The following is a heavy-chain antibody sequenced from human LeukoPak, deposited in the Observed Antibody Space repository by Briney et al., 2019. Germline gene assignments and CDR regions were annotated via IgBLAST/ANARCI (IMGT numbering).Heavy chain of an antibody. J-gene: IGHJ3*02. V-gene: IGHV4-59*01. CDR3: ARDRYFDWFHAFDI. CDR1: GDSISSYY. Sequence: TPSETLSLTCTVSGDSISSYYWSWIRQPPGKGLEWIGYIYYSGSTNYNPSLKSRLTISVDTSKNQFSLKLTSVTAADTAVYYCARDRYFDWFHAFDIWGQGTMVTVSS. CDR2: IYYSGST. D-gene: IGHD3-9*01.